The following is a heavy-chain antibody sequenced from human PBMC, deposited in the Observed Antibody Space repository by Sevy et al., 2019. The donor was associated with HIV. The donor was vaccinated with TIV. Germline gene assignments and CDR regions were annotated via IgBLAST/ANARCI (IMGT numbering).Heavy chain of an antibody. Sequence: GGSLRLSCAASGFTFDDYAMHWVRQAPGKGLEWVSGISWNRGSIGYADSVKGRFTISRDNAKNSLYLQMNSLRAEDTALYYCAKGDLSYGDAFDIWGQGTMVTVSS. CDR1: GFTFDDYA. V-gene: IGHV3-9*01. CDR3: AKGDLSYGDAFDI. CDR2: ISWNRGSI. D-gene: IGHD5-18*01. J-gene: IGHJ3*02.